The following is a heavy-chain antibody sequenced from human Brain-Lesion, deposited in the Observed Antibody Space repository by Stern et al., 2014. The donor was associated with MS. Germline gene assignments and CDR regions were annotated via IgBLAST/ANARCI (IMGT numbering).Heavy chain of an antibody. V-gene: IGHV1-24*01. CDR1: GYTLTELS. CDR3: ATLSPGAGGNYYRHFDY. J-gene: IGHJ4*02. Sequence: VQLEDSGAEVKKPGASVKVSCKVSGYTLTELSMHWVRQAPRQGLEWMGGFAPEDGETIYAQKFQGRVTMTEDTSTDTAYMELSSLRSEDTAVYYCATLSPGAGGNYYRHFDYWGQGTLVTVSS. D-gene: IGHD1-26*01. CDR2: FAPEDGET.